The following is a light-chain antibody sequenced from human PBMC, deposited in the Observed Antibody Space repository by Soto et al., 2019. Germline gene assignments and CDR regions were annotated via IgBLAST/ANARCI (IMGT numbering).Light chain of an antibody. V-gene: IGKV3-11*01. CDR1: QSVSSY. J-gene: IGKJ1*01. CDR3: QQRGNGPWT. CDR2: DAS. Sequence: EIVLTQSPATLSLSPGERATLSCRASQSVSSYLAWYQQKPGQAPRLLIYDASNRATGIPARFSGSGSGTDFTRTISSLEPEDFAVYDCQQRGNGPWTVGQGTKVEIK.